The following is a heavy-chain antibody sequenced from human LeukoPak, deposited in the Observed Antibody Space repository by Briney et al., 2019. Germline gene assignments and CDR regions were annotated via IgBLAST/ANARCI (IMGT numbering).Heavy chain of an antibody. V-gene: IGHV1-8*01. CDR1: GYTFTSYD. D-gene: IGHD1-7*01. CDR2: MNPISGNT. J-gene: IGHJ4*02. Sequence: ASVKVSCKASGYTFTSYDINWVRQATGQGLEWMGWMNPISGNTGFAQKFQGRVTMTRNTSISTAYMELSRLRSDDTAVYYCARLYGNYQNYFDYWGQGTLVTVSS. CDR3: ARLYGNYQNYFDY.